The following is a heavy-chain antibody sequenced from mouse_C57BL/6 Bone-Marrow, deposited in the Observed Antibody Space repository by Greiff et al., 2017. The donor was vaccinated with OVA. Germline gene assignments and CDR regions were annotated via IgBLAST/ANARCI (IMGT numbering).Heavy chain of an antibody. J-gene: IGHJ2*01. V-gene: IGHV1-20*01. Sequence: EVKLVESGPELVKPGDSVKISCKASGYSFTGYFMNWVMQSHGKSLEWIGRINPYNGDTFYNQKFKGKATLTVDKSSSTAHMELRSLTSEDSAVYYCARGGDGNYSGYWGQGTTLTVSS. CDR1: GYSFTGYF. CDR2: INPYNGDT. CDR3: ARGGDGNYSGY. D-gene: IGHD2-1*01.